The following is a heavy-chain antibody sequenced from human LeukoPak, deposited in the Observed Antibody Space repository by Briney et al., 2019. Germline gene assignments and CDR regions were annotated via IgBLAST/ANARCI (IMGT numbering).Heavy chain of an antibody. V-gene: IGHV3-23*01. D-gene: IGHD6-6*01. Sequence: GGSLRLSCAASGFTFSSYGMSWVRQGPGKGLEWVSVISGSGGYTYYADSVKGRFTISRDNSKNTLYLQMSSLRAEDTAIYYCAKGRSSSYDFFVHWGQGTLVTVSS. J-gene: IGHJ4*02. CDR3: AKGRSSSYDFFVH. CDR2: ISGSGGYT. CDR1: GFTFSSYG.